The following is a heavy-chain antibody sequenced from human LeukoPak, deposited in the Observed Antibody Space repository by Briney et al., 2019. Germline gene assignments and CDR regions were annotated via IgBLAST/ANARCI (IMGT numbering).Heavy chain of an antibody. CDR3: ARGRKGGVRSYYYGSGSYYNFGHFDY. D-gene: IGHD3-10*01. Sequence: ASETLSLTCAVYGGSFSGYYWSWIRQPPGKGLEWIGEINHSGSTNYNPSLKSRVTISVDTSKNQFSLKLSSVTAADTAVCYCARGRKGGVRSYYYGSGSYYNFGHFDYWGQGTLVTVSS. CDR2: INHSGST. CDR1: GGSFSGYY. J-gene: IGHJ4*02. V-gene: IGHV4-34*01.